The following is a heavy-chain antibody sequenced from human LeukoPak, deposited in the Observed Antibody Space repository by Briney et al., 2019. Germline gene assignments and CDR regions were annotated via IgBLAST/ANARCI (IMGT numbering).Heavy chain of an antibody. J-gene: IGHJ5*02. CDR2: IVVGSGNT. CDR3: AADPLRGSEA. V-gene: IGHV1-58*01. CDR1: GVTCTSCA. D-gene: IGHD3-10*01. Sequence: PVKGCCRASGVTCTSCAVKWVRQARGQRLEWIGWIVVGSGNTNYAQKFQERVTITRDMSTSTAYMELSSLRSEDTAVYYCAADPLRGSEAWGQGTLVTVSS.